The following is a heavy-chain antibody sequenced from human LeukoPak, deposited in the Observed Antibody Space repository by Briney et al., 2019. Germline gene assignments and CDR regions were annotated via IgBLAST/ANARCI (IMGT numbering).Heavy chain of an antibody. D-gene: IGHD3-3*01. Sequence: GASVKVSCKLSGSSLHDLPIQWVRQAGTQGLEWMAGFDPENAEIVYAQKFQGRVTMTEDTSTDTAYLELTSLTSDDTALYYCATRGSDFWSGFDHWGQGTQVTVSS. CDR2: FDPENAEI. CDR1: GSSLHDLP. CDR3: ATRGSDFWSGFDH. J-gene: IGHJ4*02. V-gene: IGHV1-24*01.